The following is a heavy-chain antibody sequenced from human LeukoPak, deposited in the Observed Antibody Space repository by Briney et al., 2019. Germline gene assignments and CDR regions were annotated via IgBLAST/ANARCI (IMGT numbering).Heavy chain of an antibody. D-gene: IGHD3-22*01. J-gene: IGHJ4*02. V-gene: IGHV3-30*07. CDR2: ISSDGSNK. CDR3: AKDSFDWYYYDSSGLSDY. CDR1: GFTFSSYA. Sequence: PGGSLRLSCAASGFTFSSYAMHWVRQAPGKGLEWVAVISSDGSNKYYADSVKGRFTISRANSKNTLYLQMNSLRAKDTAVYYCAKDSFDWYYYDSSGLSDYWGQGTRVSVSS.